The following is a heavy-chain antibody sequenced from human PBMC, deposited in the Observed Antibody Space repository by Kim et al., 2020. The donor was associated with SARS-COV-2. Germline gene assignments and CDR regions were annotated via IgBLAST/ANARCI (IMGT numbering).Heavy chain of an antibody. J-gene: IGHJ4*02. V-gene: IGHV1-69*13. CDR3: ARALETSSGWYTGPGY. D-gene: IGHD6-19*01. CDR1: GCTFSSYA. Sequence: SVKVSCKASGCTFSSYAISWVRQAPGQGLEWMGWIIPICGTANYAQKFQGRVTITADESTSTAYMELSSLRSEDTAVYYCARALETSSGWYTGPGYWGQGTLVTVSS. CDR2: IIPICGTA.